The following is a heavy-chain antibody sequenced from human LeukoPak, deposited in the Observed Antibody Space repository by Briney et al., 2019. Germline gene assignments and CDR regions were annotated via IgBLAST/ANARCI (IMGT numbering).Heavy chain of an antibody. D-gene: IGHD2-15*01. J-gene: IGHJ4*02. V-gene: IGHV4-59*08. CDR2: IYHSGST. CDR1: GGSFSSYY. CDR3: ARHPHCSGGSCYQPADY. Sequence: SETLSLTCAVYGGSFSSYYWSWIRQPPGKGLEWIGNIYHSGSTNYNPSLKSRVTISVDTSKNQVSLNLRSVTAADTAVYYCARHPHCSGGSCYQPADYWGQGTLVTVSS.